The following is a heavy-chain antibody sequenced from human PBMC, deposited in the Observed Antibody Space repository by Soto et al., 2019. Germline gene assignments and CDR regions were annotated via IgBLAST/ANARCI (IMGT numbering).Heavy chain of an antibody. J-gene: IGHJ4*02. V-gene: IGHV1-18*01. CDR2: ISAYNGNT. D-gene: IGHD2-15*01. CDR1: GYTFTTYG. Sequence: QVQLVQSGAEVKKPGTSVKVSCKASGYTFTTYGSSWVRQAPGQGLEWMGWISAYNGNTNYAQKLQVRVTMTTDTSTSTAYMELRSLRSDDTAVYYCARNHGYCSGGTCYPRYWGQGTLVTVSS. CDR3: ARNHGYCSGGTCYPRY.